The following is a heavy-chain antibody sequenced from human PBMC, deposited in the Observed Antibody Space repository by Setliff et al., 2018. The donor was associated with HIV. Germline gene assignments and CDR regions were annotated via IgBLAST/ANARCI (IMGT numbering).Heavy chain of an antibody. CDR2: IVAAFGST. CDR1: GDTFRMDT. V-gene: IGHV1-69*13. CDR3: ARDGSGILRGTFDI. J-gene: IGHJ3*02. Sequence: SVKVSCKASGDTFRMDTISWLRQAPGHGPEWMGGIVAAFGSTTYAQKFQGRVRTTADASTSTVYMELRSLTPEDTAVYYCARDGSGILRGTFDIWGQGTLVTVSS. D-gene: IGHD3-10*01.